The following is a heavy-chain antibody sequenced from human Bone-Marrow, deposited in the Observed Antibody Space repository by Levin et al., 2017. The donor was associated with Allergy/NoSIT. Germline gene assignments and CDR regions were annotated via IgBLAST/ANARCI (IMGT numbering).Heavy chain of an antibody. D-gene: IGHD5-12*01. J-gene: IGHJ5*02. Sequence: GESLKISCAASAFTFSAYSMNWVRQAPGKGLDWVSSITSSGTYIYYADSVKGRFTISRDNAKNSLFLQMNSLTAADTAVYYCARGLEYSGLPWGQGTLVTVSS. V-gene: IGHV3-21*01. CDR1: AFTFSAYS. CDR3: ARGLEYSGLP. CDR2: ITSSGTYI.